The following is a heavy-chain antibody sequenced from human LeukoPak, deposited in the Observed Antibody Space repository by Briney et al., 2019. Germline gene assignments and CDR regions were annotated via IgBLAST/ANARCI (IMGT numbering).Heavy chain of an antibody. CDR3: GGITGTTDYYYMDV. CDR1: GGTFSSYA. D-gene: IGHD1-7*01. V-gene: IGHV1-69*05. CDR2: IIPIFGTA. J-gene: IGHJ6*03. Sequence: GASVKVSCKASGGTFSSYAISWVRQAPGQGLEWMGGIIPIFGTANYAQKFQGRVTITTDESTSTAYMELSSLRSEDTAVYYCGGITGTTDYYYMDVWGKGTTVTVSS.